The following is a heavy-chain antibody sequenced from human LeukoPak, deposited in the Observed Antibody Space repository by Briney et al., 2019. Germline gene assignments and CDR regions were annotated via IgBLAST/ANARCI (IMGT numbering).Heavy chain of an antibody. CDR3: ARHSVSSSWYPRYFDY. CDR1: GGSISSYH. V-gene: IGHV4-4*09. CDR2: IYPSGST. J-gene: IGHJ4*02. D-gene: IGHD6-13*01. Sequence: SETLSLTCTVSGGSISSYHWSWIRQPPGKGREWIGYIYPSGSTNYNPSLKSRVAISVDTSKNQFSLKLSSVTAADTAVYYCARHSVSSSWYPRYFDYWGQGTLVTVSS.